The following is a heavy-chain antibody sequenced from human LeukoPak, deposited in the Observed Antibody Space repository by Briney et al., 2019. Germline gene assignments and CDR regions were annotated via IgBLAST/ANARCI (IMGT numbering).Heavy chain of an antibody. CDR3: ARGVVTQRYYMDV. D-gene: IGHD3-22*01. J-gene: IGHJ6*03. CDR1: GDSLNSGSYY. Sequence: PSETLSLTCTVSGDSLNSGSYYWTWIRQTAGKGLEWIGRIYYSGNTNYNPSLRSRVTISVDTSKNQLSLNVHTLTAADTAVYFCARGVVTQRYYMDVWGRGTTVIVSS. V-gene: IGHV4-61*02. CDR2: IYYSGNT.